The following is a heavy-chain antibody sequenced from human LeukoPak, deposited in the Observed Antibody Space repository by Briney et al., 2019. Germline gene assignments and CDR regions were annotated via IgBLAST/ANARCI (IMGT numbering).Heavy chain of an antibody. J-gene: IGHJ4*02. Sequence: ASETLSLTCTVSGGSISSYYWSWIRQPPGKGLEWIGYIYYSGSTNYNPSLKSRVTISVDTSKNQFSLKLSSVTAADTAVYYCARSDTTNYDFWSGYYSSLGNFDYWGQGTLVTVSS. V-gene: IGHV4-59*08. D-gene: IGHD3-3*01. CDR1: GGSISSYY. CDR3: ARSDTTNYDFWSGYYSSLGNFDY. CDR2: IYYSGST.